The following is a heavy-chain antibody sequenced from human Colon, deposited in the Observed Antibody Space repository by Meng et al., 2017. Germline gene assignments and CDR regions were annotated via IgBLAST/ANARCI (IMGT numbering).Heavy chain of an antibody. Sequence: QVQLGGSGGGLVEPGGSLRLSCAASGFTFSDSYMNWIRQAPGKGLEWVSYSHGNTVYYADSVKGRFTISRGNAKNSLYLQMNSLRAGDTAVYYCARGWLANWGQGTLVTVSS. D-gene: IGHD6-19*01. J-gene: IGHJ4*02. CDR3: ARGWLAN. CDR2: SHGNTV. CDR1: GFTFSDSY. V-gene: IGHV3-11*01.